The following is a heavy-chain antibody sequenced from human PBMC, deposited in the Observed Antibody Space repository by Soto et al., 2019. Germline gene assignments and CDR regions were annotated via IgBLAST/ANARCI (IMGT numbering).Heavy chain of an antibody. D-gene: IGHD1-26*01. CDR1: GGTVSSYS. CDR3: ARDGGRPSGGIDY. V-gene: IGHV1-69*01. CDR2: IIPIFGTA. J-gene: IGHJ4*02. Sequence: QVQLVQSGAEVKKPGSSVKVSCKASGGTVSSYSINWVRQAPGLGLEWMGEIIPIFGTANYAQKFQGRVMITANESTSTAYMALGSLRSEDTAQFYWARDGGRPSGGIDYWGQGPLVTVSS.